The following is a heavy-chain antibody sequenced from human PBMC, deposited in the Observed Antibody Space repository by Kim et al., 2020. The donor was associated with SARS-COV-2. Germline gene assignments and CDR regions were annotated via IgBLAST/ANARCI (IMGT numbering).Heavy chain of an antibody. D-gene: IGHD6-13*01. J-gene: IGHJ4*02. Sequence: SYMDSVKGRVTISRDNAKNSLYLQMNCLRAEDTAVYYCARVGSSSWNFDYWGQVTLVAVSS. V-gene: IGHV3-7*03. CDR3: ARVGSSSWNFDY.